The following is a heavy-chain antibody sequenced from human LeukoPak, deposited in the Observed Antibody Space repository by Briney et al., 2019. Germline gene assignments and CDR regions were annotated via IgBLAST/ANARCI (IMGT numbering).Heavy chain of an antibody. CDR2: INPNSGGT. CDR3: ARGHYDSSGYYFDY. Sequence: GASVKVSCKASGYTFTGYYMHWARQAPGQGLEWMGWINPNSGGTNYAQKFQGRVTMTRDTSISTAYMELSRLRSDDTAVYYCARGHYDSSGYYFDYWGQGTLVTVSS. V-gene: IGHV1-2*02. D-gene: IGHD3-22*01. CDR1: GYTFTGYY. J-gene: IGHJ4*02.